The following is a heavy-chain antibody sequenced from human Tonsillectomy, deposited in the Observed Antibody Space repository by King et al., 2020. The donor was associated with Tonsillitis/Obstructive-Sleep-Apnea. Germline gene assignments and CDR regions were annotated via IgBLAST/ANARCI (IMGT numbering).Heavy chain of an antibody. Sequence: VQLVESGGGVVQPGRSLRLSCAASGFTFSSYAIHWVRQAPGKGLKWVAVISYDGSNKNYADSVKGRFTISRDDSKKTLYLQMNSLATGDTGVYYCARGDGVEHTLLDQGGEGTLVTVSS. V-gene: IGHV3-30*04. CDR1: GFTFSSYA. D-gene: IGHD1/OR15-1a*01. J-gene: IGHJ4*02. CDR2: ISYDGSNK. CDR3: ARGDGVEHTLLDQ.